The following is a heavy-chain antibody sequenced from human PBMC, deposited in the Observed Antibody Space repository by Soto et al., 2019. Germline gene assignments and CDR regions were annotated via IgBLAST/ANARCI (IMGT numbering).Heavy chain of an antibody. J-gene: IGHJ5*02. V-gene: IGHV4-39*01. CDR3: ARHLYGDYGWFDP. CDR1: GGSISSSSYY. D-gene: IGHD4-17*01. CDR2: IYYSGST. Sequence: PSETLSLTCTVSGGSISSSSYYWGWIRQPPGKGLEWIGSIYYSGSTYYNPSLKSRVTISVDTSKNQFSLKLSSVTAADTAVYYCARHLYGDYGWFDPWGQGTLVTVSS.